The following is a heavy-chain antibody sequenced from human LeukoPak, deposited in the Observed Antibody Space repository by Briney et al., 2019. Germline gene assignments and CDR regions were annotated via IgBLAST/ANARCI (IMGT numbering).Heavy chain of an antibody. V-gene: IGHV3-30*02. CDR2: IRYDGSNK. D-gene: IGHD3-3*01. CDR1: GFTFSSYG. Sequence: GSLRLSCAASGFTFSSYGMHWVRQAPGKGLEWVAFIRYDGSNKYYADSVKGRFTISRDNSKNTLYLQMNSLRAEDTAVYYCAKENTYDFWSGYYTAFGGYYYMDVWGKGTTVTVSS. J-gene: IGHJ6*03. CDR3: AKENTYDFWSGYYTAFGGYYYMDV.